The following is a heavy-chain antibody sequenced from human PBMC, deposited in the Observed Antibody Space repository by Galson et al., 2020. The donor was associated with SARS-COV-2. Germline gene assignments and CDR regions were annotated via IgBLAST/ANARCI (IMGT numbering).Heavy chain of an antibody. J-gene: IGHJ3*02. Sequence: ASVKVSCKASGGTFSSYAISWVRQAPGQRLEWMGGIIPIFGTANYAQKFQGRVTITTDESTRTAYMELSSLRSEDTAVYYCARVMWYDCSGLLDSWGQGTMVTVSS. CDR3: ARVMWYDCSGLLDS. CDR1: GGTFSSYA. V-gene: IGHV1-69*05. D-gene: IGHD3-22*01. CDR2: IIPIFGTA.